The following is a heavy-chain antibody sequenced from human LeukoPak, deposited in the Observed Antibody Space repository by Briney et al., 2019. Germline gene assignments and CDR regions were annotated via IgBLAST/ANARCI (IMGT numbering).Heavy chain of an antibody. CDR2: TVPMFGTA. D-gene: IGHD2-21*02. J-gene: IGHJ4*02. CDR3: ARAYCGGDCPPGY. V-gene: IGHV1-69*13. CDR1: GGTFSSYT. Sequence: SVKVSCKASGGTFSSYTFSWVRQAPGQGLEWMGRTVPMFGTANYAQNFQGRVTITADESTSTVYMELSSLRSEDTAVYSCARAYCGGDCPPGYWGQGTLVTVSS.